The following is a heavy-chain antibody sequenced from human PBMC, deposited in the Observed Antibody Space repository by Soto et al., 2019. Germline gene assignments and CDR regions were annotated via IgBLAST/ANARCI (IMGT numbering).Heavy chain of an antibody. CDR3: AREKRITIFGVVSKIYYYYGMDV. V-gene: IGHV4-34*01. D-gene: IGHD3-3*01. CDR1: GGSFSGYY. Sequence: PSETLSLTCAVYGGSFSGYYWSWIRQPPGKGLEWIGEINHSGSTNYNPSLKSRVTISVDTSKNQFSLKLSSVTAADTAVYYCAREKRITIFGVVSKIYYYYGMDVWGQGTTVTVSS. J-gene: IGHJ6*02. CDR2: INHSGST.